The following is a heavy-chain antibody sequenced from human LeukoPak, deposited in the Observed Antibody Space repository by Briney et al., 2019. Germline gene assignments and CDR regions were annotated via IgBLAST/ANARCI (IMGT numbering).Heavy chain of an antibody. CDR2: INHSGST. V-gene: IGHV4-34*01. J-gene: IGHJ4*02. CDR3: ARGNPLYYYGSGTVY. CDR1: GGSFSGYY. D-gene: IGHD3-10*01. Sequence: SETLSLTFAVYGGSFSGYYWSWIRQPPGKGLEWIGEINHSGSTNYNPSLKSRVTISVDTSKNQFSLKLSSVTAADTAVYYCARGNPLYYYGSGTVYWGQGTLVTVSS.